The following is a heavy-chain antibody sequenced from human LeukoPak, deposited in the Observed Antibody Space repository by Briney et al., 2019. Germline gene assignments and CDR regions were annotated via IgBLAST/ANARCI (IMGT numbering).Heavy chain of an antibody. CDR3: ARLYSSSCSQIPKDY. CDR1: GGTFSSYA. D-gene: IGHD6-13*01. Sequence: ASVKVSCKASGGTFSSYAISWVRQAPGQGLEWMGGIIPIFGTANYAQKFQGRVTITADKSTSTAYMELSSLRSEDTAVYYCARLYSSSCSQIPKDYWGQGTLVTVSS. CDR2: IIPIFGTA. J-gene: IGHJ4*02. V-gene: IGHV1-69*06.